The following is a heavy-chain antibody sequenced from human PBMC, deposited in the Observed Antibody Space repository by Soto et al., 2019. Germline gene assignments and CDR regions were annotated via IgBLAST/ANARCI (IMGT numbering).Heavy chain of an antibody. D-gene: IGHD3-22*01. CDR3: ARGVYYYDGSGYHEKEYYFDY. Sequence: SETLSLTCTVSCGSVSSGSYYWNWIRQPPGKGLEWIGYIYYSGSTNYNPSLKSRVTISVDTSKNQFSLKLSSVTAADTAVYYCARGVYYYDGSGYHEKEYYFDYRGQGTLVTVSS. J-gene: IGHJ4*02. CDR1: CGSVSSGSYY. V-gene: IGHV4-61*01. CDR2: IYYSGST.